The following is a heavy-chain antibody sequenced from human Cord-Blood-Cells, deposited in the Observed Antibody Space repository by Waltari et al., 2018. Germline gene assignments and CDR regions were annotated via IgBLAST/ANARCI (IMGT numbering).Heavy chain of an antibody. CDR1: GFTFSSHA. CDR2: ISGSGGST. CDR3: AKLAIFGVVHSNWFDP. V-gene: IGHV3-23*01. Sequence: EVQLLESGGGLVQPGGSLRLSCAASGFTFSSHAMSWVRQAPGKGLEWVSAISGSGGSTYYADSVKGRFTISRDNSKNTLYLQMNSLRAEDTAVYYCAKLAIFGVVHSNWFDPWGQGTLVTVSS. D-gene: IGHD3-3*01. J-gene: IGHJ5*02.